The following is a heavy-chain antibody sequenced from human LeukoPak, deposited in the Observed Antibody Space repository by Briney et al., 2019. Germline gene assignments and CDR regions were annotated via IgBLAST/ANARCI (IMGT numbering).Heavy chain of an antibody. Sequence: ASVKVSCKASGYTFTSYGISWVRQAPGQGLEWMGWISAYNGNTNYAQELQGRVTMTTDTSTSTAYMELRSLRSDDTAVYYCARTQVWGSYPYYFDYWGQGTLVTVSS. CDR3: ARTQVWGSYPYYFDY. D-gene: IGHD3-16*01. CDR1: GYTFTSYG. V-gene: IGHV1-18*01. J-gene: IGHJ4*02. CDR2: ISAYNGNT.